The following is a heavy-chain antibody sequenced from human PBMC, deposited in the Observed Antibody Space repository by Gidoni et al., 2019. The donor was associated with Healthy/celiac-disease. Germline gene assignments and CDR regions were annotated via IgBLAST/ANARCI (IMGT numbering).Heavy chain of an antibody. V-gene: IGHV3-23*01. CDR1: GFTFSRYA. J-gene: IGHJ4*02. Sequence: EVQLLESGGGLVQPGVSLSLSCAASGFTFSRYAMSWVRQAPGKGLEWVSAISGSGGSTYYADSVKGRFTISRDNSKNTLYLQMNSLRAEDTAVYYCAKVRVGRQWLGIFDYWGQGTLVTVSS. CDR2: ISGSGGST. D-gene: IGHD6-19*01. CDR3: AKVRVGRQWLGIFDY.